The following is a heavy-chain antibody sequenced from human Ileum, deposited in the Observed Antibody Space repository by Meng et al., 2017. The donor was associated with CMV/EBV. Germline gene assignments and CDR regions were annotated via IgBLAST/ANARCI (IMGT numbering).Heavy chain of an antibody. CDR2: IRYDGSNK. D-gene: IGHD3-22*01. CDR3: AKDNYYDSSGYYYGSTVDY. Sequence: GGSLRLSCAASGFTFSSYGMHWVRQAPGKGLEWVAFIRYDGSNKYYADSVKGRFTISRDNSKNTLYLQMNSLRAEDTAVYYCAKDNYYDSSGYYYGSTVDYWGQGMLVTVSS. J-gene: IGHJ4*02. CDR1: GFTFSSYG. V-gene: IGHV3-30*02.